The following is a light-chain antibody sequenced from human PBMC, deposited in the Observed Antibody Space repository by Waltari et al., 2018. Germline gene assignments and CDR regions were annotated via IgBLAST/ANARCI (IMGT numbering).Light chain of an antibody. V-gene: IGKV3-20*01. CDR1: QSVSRT. J-gene: IGKJ1*01. CDR2: GAS. Sequence: EIVLTQSPGTLSLSPGESATLSCRASQSVSRTLAWYKQKPGQAPKLLIYGASIRATGIPDRFTGSGSGTDFSLTISSLEPEDFAIYFCQHYVRLPATFGQGTKVEIK. CDR3: QHYVRLPAT.